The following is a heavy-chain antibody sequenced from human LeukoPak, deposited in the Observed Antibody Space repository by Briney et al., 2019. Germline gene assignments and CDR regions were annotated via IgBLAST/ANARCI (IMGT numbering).Heavy chain of an antibody. CDR1: GFTFSSYG. Sequence: PGGSLRLSCAASGFTFSSYGMHWVRQAPGKGLEWVAVIWYDGSNKYYADSVKGRFTISRDNSKNTLYLQMNSLRAEDTAVYYCAREVQLWLEGAFDIWGQGTMVTVSS. CDR2: IWYDGSNK. V-gene: IGHV3-33*01. J-gene: IGHJ3*02. CDR3: AREVQLWLEGAFDI. D-gene: IGHD5-18*01.